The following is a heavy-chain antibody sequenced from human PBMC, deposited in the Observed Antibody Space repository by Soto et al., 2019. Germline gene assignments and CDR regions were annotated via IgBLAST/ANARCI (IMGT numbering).Heavy chain of an antibody. J-gene: IGHJ1*01. CDR3: TKDQDKTGFPSYCER. V-gene: IGHV3-23*01. Sequence: WGSLRLSCAVSGLTFSDYGMNWVRQAPGKGLEWVSVISSTVDMTNYVDSVKGRFTISRDNSKNMLYLEMNTLRAEDTAIYYCTKDQDKTGFPSYCERWGKGNLVSVSA. CDR2: ISSTVDMT. CDR1: GLTFSDYG. D-gene: IGHD3-10*01.